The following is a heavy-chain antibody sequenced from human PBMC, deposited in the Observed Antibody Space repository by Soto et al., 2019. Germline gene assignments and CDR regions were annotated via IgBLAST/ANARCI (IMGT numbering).Heavy chain of an antibody. D-gene: IGHD3-10*01. Sequence: QVQLQESGPGLVKPSETLSLTCTVSGGSVSSGSYFWSWIRQPPGKGLEWIAYVYSSGSTNYNPSLKSRVTISVDTSKNHFSLNLSSVTAADTALYYCARAPRSVVGGGDYWGQGILVTVSS. J-gene: IGHJ4*02. CDR2: VYSSGST. V-gene: IGHV4-61*03. CDR1: GGSVSSGSYF. CDR3: ARAPRSVVGGGDY.